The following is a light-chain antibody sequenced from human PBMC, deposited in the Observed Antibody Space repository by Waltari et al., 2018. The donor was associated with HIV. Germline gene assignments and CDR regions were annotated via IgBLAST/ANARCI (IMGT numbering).Light chain of an antibody. Sequence: QDVVTPEPSFSVSPGGTVTLTCGLSSGSVSTSYYTSWYQQTPAQAPQTLISSTPSRPSGVPARFSGSNLGNQAALPSTGAQADDESDDFCVLYMGSGIWVFGGGTKVTVL. CDR1: SGSVSTSYY. J-gene: IGLJ3*02. CDR3: VLYMGSGIWV. V-gene: IGLV8-61*01. CDR2: STP.